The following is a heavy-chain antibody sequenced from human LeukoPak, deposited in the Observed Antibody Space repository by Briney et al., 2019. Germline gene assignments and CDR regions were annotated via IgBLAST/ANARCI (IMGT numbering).Heavy chain of an antibody. D-gene: IGHD1-1*01. CDR3: ARVEATTGRNYHYSYMDV. CDR1: GVYFSGYS. CDR2: INSGSTYM. J-gene: IGHJ6*03. V-gene: IGHV3-21*01. Sequence: GGSLRLSCGASGVYFSGYSMNWVRQAPGKGLEWVSSINSGSTYMYYADSVKGRFTISRDNAKNPLHLQMDSLRAEDTAVYFCARVEATTGRNYHYSYMDVWGKGTTVIVSS.